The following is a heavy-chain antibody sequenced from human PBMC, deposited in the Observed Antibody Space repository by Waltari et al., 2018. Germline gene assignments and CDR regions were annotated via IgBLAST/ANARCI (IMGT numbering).Heavy chain of an antibody. J-gene: IGHJ6*02. D-gene: IGHD2-2*01. Sequence: QVQLVESGGGVVLPGRSLRLSCEASELTFSSYAMHWVRQAPGKGPEWLAVISYNSRNIYYVDSVKGRFTISRDNSKKTLYLQMNSLRAEDTAVYYCARDYCDRTNCHGMDVWGQGTTVTVSS. CDR1: ELTFSSYA. CDR2: ISYNSRNI. CDR3: ARDYCDRTNCHGMDV. V-gene: IGHV3-30*04.